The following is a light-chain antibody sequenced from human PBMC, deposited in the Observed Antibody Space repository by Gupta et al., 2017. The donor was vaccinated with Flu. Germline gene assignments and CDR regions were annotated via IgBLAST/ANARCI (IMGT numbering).Light chain of an antibody. Sequence: GERATLSCRASQSVSSYLAWYQQKPGQAPRLLIYDASNRATGIPARFSGSGSGTDLTLTISSLEPEDFAVYYCQQRRSWPITFGQGTRLEIK. CDR3: QQRRSWPIT. J-gene: IGKJ5*01. V-gene: IGKV3-11*01. CDR2: DAS. CDR1: QSVSSY.